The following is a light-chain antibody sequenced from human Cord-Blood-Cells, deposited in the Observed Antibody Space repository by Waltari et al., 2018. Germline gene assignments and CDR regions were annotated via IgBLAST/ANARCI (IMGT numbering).Light chain of an antibody. CDR2: EGS. CDR1: SSDVGSYNL. Sequence: QSALTQPTSVSGSPGQSITISCTGTSSDVGSYNLFSWYQQPPGKAPKLRIYEGSKRPSGVSNRFSGSKSGNTASLTISGLQAEDEADYYCCAYAGSSTSVVFGGGTKLTVL. V-gene: IGLV2-23*01. J-gene: IGLJ2*01. CDR3: CAYAGSSTSVV.